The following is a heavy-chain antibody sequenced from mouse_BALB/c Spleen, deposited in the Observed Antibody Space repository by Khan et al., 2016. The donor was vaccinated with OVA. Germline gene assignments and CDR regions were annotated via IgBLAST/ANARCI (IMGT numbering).Heavy chain of an antibody. J-gene: IGHJ3*01. CDR1: GFTFTSYW. V-gene: IGHV1S132*01. D-gene: IGHD2-1*01. CDR2: IFPGTGTT. Sequence: QVRLQQAGAEAVKPGASVKLSCKTTGFTFTSYWIQWIEQRPGQGLGWIGQIFPGTGTTYYNENFKGKATLTVDTYSRTAFLQLSRLTSEDSAVYFCTRGYFDNYKFVYWGQGTLFTVSP. CDR3: TRGYFDNYKFVY.